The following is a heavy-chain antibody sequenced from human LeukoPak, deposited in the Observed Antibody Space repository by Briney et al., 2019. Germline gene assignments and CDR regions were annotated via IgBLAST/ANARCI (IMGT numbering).Heavy chain of an antibody. CDR1: GFTFNTYT. CDR3: ARDGVPAATDY. D-gene: IGHD2-2*01. V-gene: IGHV3-21*01. Sequence: KPGGPLRLSCAASGFTFNTYTMNWVRQAPGKGLEWVSSISSGTSYIYYADSVKGRFTISRDNAKNSLYLQMNSLRAEDTAVYYCARDGVPAATDYWGQGTLVTVSS. CDR2: ISSGTSYI. J-gene: IGHJ4*02.